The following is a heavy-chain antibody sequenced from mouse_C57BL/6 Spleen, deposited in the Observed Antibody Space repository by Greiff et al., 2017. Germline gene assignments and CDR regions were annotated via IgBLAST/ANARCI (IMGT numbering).Heavy chain of an antibody. CDR1: GYSITSGYY. Sequence: VQLKESGPGLVKPSPSLSLTCSVTGYSITSGYYWNWIRQFPGNKLEWMGYISYDGSNNYNPYIKNRISITRETSNNQFFLKLNSVTTEDTATYYCARERFDYAMDYWGQGTSVTVDS. J-gene: IGHJ4*01. V-gene: IGHV3-6*01. CDR2: ISYDGSN. CDR3: ARERFDYAMDY.